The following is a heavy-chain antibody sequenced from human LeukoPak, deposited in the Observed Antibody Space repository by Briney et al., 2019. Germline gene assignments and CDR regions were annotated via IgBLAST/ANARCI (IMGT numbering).Heavy chain of an antibody. Sequence: SETLSLTCAVYGGSFSGYYWSWIRQPPGKGLEWIGEINHSGSTNYNPSLKSRVTISVDTSKNQFSLKLSSVTAADTAVYYCARDTRSHYYYYGMDVWGQGTTVTVSS. J-gene: IGHJ6*02. CDR2: INHSGST. CDR1: GGSFSGYY. D-gene: IGHD2-2*02. V-gene: IGHV4-34*01. CDR3: ARDTRSHYYYYGMDV.